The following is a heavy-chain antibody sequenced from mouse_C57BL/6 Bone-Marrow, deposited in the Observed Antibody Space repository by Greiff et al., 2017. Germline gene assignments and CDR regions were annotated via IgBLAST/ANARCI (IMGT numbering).Heavy chain of an antibody. V-gene: IGHV1-76*01. D-gene: IGHD1-1*01. Sequence: VKLQESGAELVRPGASVKLSCKASGYTFTDYYINWVKQRPGQGLEWIARIYPGSGNTYYNEKFKGKATLTAEKSSSTAYMQLSSLTSEDSAVYFCARRLLRYPYYAMDYWGQGTSVTVSS. CDR1: GYTFTDYY. CDR2: IYPGSGNT. J-gene: IGHJ4*01. CDR3: ARRLLRYPYYAMDY.